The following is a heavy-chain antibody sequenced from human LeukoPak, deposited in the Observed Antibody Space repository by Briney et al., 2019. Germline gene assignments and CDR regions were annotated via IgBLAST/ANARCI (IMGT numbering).Heavy chain of an antibody. CDR1: GFTVSSNY. CDR2: IYSAGST. V-gene: IGHV3-53*04. Sequence: GGSLRLSCAASGFTVSSNYMSWVRQAPGKGLEWVSVIYSAGSTYYADSVKGRFTISRHNSKNTLYLQMNSLRAEDTAVYYCARVGDYSSFDYWGQGTLVTVSS. J-gene: IGHJ4*02. D-gene: IGHD4-17*01. CDR3: ARVGDYSSFDY.